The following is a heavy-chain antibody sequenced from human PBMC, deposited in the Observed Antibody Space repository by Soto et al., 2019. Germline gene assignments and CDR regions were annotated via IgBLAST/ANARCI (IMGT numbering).Heavy chain of an antibody. Sequence: SCAASGFTFSSYAMHWVRQAPGKGLEWVAVISYDGSNKYYADSVKGRFTISRDNSKNTLYLQMNSLRAEDTAVYYCARGAGYSYGYGAFDIWGQGTMVTVSS. V-gene: IGHV3-30-3*01. CDR1: GFTFSSYA. CDR3: ARGAGYSYGYGAFDI. J-gene: IGHJ3*02. D-gene: IGHD5-18*01. CDR2: ISYDGSNK.